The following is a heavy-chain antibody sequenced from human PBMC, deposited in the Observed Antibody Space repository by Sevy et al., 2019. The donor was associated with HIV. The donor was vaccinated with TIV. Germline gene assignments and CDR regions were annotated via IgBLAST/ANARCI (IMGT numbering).Heavy chain of an antibody. Sequence: ASVKVSCKASGYTFTGYYMHWVRQAPGQGLEWMGWVNPYCGGPNYAPKFQGRVILTRDTSISTAYMELSRLKSDDTAVYYCVRDDRDGYFDYWGQGTMVTVSS. CDR3: VRDDRDGYFDY. CDR1: GYTFTGYY. CDR2: VNPYCGGP. J-gene: IGHJ4*02. V-gene: IGHV1-2*02.